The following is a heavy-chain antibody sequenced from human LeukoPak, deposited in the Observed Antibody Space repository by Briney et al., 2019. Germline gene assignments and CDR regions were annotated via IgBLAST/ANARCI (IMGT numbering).Heavy chain of an antibody. CDR3: TTDLPGASPFADC. Sequence: KTGESLRLSCAASGFTFSNAWMSWVRQAPGKGLEWVGRIQSKTHGGTTDYAAPVKGRFTISREDSKNTLYLRMDSLKTEDTALYYCTTDLPGASPFADCWGQGTLVTVSS. CDR2: IQSKTHGGTT. J-gene: IGHJ4*02. D-gene: IGHD3-10*01. V-gene: IGHV3-15*01. CDR1: GFTFSNAW.